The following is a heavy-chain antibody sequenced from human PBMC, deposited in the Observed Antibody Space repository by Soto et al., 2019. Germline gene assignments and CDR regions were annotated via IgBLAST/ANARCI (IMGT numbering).Heavy chain of an antibody. V-gene: IGHV5-51*01. Sequence: PGESLKISCKGSGYSFTSYWIGWVRQMPGKGLEWMGIIYPGDSDTRYSPSFQGQVTISADKSISTAYLQWSSLKASDTAMYYCARALRIAVDHSHGCFRCRAEAFDIWGQGTMVTVSS. D-gene: IGHD6-19*01. CDR1: GYSFTSYW. CDR2: IYPGDSDT. CDR3: ARALRIAVDHSHGCFRCRAEAFDI. J-gene: IGHJ3*02.